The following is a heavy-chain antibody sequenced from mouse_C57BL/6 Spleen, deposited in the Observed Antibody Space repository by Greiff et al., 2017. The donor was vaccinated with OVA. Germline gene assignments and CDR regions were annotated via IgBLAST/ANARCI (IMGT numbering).Heavy chain of an antibody. J-gene: IGHJ4*01. CDR1: GYTFTSYW. Sequence: VQLQQPGAELVKPGASVKLSCKASGYTFTSYWLHWVKPRPGQGLEWIGMLHPPSGSTNSNEQFKSKATLTVDKSASTAYMQLSSLASEDSAVYDGERGDCYPRYYAMDYWGQGTSVTVSS. D-gene: IGHD2-3*01. CDR3: ERGDCYPRYYAMDY. CDR2: LHPPSGST. V-gene: IGHV1-64*01.